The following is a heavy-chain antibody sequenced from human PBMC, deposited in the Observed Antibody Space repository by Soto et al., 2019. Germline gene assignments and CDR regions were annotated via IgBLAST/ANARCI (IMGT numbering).Heavy chain of an antibody. CDR1: GGSISSYY. Sequence: SETLSLTCTVSGGSISSYYWSWIRQPPGKGLEWIGYIYYSGSTNYNPSLKSRVTISVDTSKNQFSLKLSSVTAADTAVYYCARANAVAAPQFDYWGRGTLVTVSS. CDR3: ARANAVAAPQFDY. D-gene: IGHD6-19*01. V-gene: IGHV4-59*01. CDR2: IYYSGST. J-gene: IGHJ4*02.